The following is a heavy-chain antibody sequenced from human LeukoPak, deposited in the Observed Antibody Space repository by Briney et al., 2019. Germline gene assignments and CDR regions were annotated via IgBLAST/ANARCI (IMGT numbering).Heavy chain of an antibody. V-gene: IGHV3-9*01. CDR1: GFTFDDYA. Sequence: PGRSLRLSCAASGFTFDDYAMHWVRQAPGKGLEWVSGISWNSGSIGYADSVKGRFTISRDNAKNSLYLHMNSLRAEDTALYYCAKVAVPGDSSGLLYYFDYWGQGTLVTVSS. D-gene: IGHD3-22*01. J-gene: IGHJ4*02. CDR3: AKVAVPGDSSGLLYYFDY. CDR2: ISWNSGSI.